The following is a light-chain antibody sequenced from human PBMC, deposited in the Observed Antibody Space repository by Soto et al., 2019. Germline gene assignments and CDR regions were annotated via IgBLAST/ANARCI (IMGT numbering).Light chain of an antibody. Sequence: EIVLTQSPGTLSLSPGERATLSCRASQSVSSNYLAWYQQKPGQAPRLLISGASRRATGIPGLPDRFSGSGSGTDFTLTISRLEPEDFAVYYCQQYGNSPLTFGGGTKVEIK. CDR1: QSVSSNY. V-gene: IGKV3-20*01. J-gene: IGKJ4*01. CDR2: GAS. CDR3: QQYGNSPLT.